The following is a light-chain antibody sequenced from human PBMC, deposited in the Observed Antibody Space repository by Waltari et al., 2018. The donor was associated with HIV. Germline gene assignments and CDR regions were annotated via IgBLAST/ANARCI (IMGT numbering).Light chain of an antibody. CDR3: QQYNNWPPEDT. CDR1: QSVTTN. Sequence: EIVITQSPATLSVSPGESAILSCRASQSVTTNLAWYQQKPGQAPRLLIYGASTRATGIPARFSGSGSGTGFTLTINSLQSEDFAIYYCQQYNNWPPEDTFGQGTKLEIK. V-gene: IGKV3-15*01. J-gene: IGKJ2*01. CDR2: GAS.